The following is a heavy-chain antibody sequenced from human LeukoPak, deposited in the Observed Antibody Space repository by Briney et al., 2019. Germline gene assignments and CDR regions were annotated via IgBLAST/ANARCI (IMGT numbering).Heavy chain of an antibody. CDR3: ARDPQANWNYAFDI. V-gene: IGHV1-3*01. CDR1: GYTFTSYA. CDR2: INAGNGNT. Sequence: ASVKVSCKDSGYTFTSYAMHWVRQAPGQRLEWMGWINAGNGNTKYSQKFQGRVTITRDTSASTAYMELSSLRSEDTAVYYCARDPQANWNYAFDIWGQGTMVTVSS. J-gene: IGHJ3*02. D-gene: IGHD1-7*01.